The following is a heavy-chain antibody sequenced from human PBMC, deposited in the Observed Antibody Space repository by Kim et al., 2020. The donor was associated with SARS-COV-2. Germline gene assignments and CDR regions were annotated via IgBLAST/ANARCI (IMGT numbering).Heavy chain of an antibody. Sequence: DSVKGRFTISRDNSKNTLYLQMNSLRAEDTAVYYCAKVLTVVVPAATHVYWGQGTLVTVSS. D-gene: IGHD2-2*01. J-gene: IGHJ4*02. V-gene: IGHV3-23*01. CDR3: AKVLTVVVPAATHVY.